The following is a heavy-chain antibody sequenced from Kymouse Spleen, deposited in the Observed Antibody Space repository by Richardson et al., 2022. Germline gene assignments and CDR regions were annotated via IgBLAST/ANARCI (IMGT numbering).Heavy chain of an antibody. CDR1: GFTFSSYS. Sequence: EVQLVESGGGLVKPGGSLRLSCAASGFTFSSYSMNWVRQAPGKGLEWVSSISSSSSYIYYADSVKGRFTISRDNAKNSLYLQMNSLRAEDTAVYYCARKYSSSSDAFDIWGQGTMVTVSS. D-gene: IGHD6-6*01. CDR3: ARKYSSSSDAFDI. J-gene: IGHJ3*02. V-gene: IGHV3-21*03. CDR2: ISSSSSYI.